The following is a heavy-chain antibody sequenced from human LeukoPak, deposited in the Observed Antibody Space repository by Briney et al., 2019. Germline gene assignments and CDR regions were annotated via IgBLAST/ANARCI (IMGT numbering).Heavy chain of an antibody. D-gene: IGHD2-2*01. CDR2: ISSSGSTI. CDR1: GFTFSSYE. Sequence: GGSLRLSCAASGFTFSSYEMNWVRQAPGKGPEWVSCISSSGSTIYYADSVKGRFTISRDNAKNSLYLQMNSLRAEDTAVYYCARGRARYCSSTSCYYYYGMDLWGQGTTVTVSS. CDR3: ARGRARYCSSTSCYYYYGMDL. V-gene: IGHV3-48*03. J-gene: IGHJ6*02.